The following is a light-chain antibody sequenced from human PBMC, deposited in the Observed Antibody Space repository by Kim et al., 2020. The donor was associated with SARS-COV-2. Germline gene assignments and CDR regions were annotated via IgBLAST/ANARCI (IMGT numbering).Light chain of an antibody. Sequence: NFMLTQPHSVSESPGKTVAISCTRNSGTFDSSFVQWYRQRPGSAPTTVIYEDNKRPSGVPDRFSGSVDSSSNSASLTISGLETEDEADYYCQSYSTNNLWVFGGGTKLTVL. CDR3: QSYSTNNLWV. CDR1: SGTFDSSF. CDR2: EDN. V-gene: IGLV6-57*04. J-gene: IGLJ3*02.